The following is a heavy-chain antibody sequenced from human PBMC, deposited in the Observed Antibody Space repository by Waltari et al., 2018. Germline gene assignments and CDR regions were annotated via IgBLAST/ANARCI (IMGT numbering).Heavy chain of an antibody. CDR3: GDFTAFDY. CDR2: IKAKPHGGTS. V-gene: IGHV3-15*01. D-gene: IGHD2-8*02. CDR1: GFTFRTAW. Sequence: EVQLVESGGGLVKPGGSLRLSCVGSGFTFRTAWMHWVRQAPGKGLGWVGRIKAKPHGGTSVYAAPVKGRFTISRDDSRNTVYLQMNSLRTEDTAVYYCGDFTAFDYWGQGTLVTVSS. J-gene: IGHJ4*02.